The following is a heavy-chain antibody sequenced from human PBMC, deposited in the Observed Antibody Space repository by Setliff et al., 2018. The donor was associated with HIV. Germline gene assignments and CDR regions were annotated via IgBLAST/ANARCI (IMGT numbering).Heavy chain of an antibody. V-gene: IGHV4-39*07. CDR1: GGSISSSTYY. J-gene: IGHJ4*02. D-gene: IGHD1-7*01. CDR2: IYYSGKT. CDR3: ASSNYRFVYFDY. Sequence: SETLSLTCTVSGGSISSSTYYWGWIRQPPGKGLEWIGSIYYSGKTNYNPSLKSRVTISIGTSKNQFSLKLSSVTAADTAVYYCASSNYRFVYFDYWGQGTLVTVSS.